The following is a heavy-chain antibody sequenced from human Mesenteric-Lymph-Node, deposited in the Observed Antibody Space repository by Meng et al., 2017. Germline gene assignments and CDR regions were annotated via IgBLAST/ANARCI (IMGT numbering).Heavy chain of an antibody. V-gene: IGHV1-2*02. Sequence: VSVKVSCKASGYTFTSYYMHWVRQAPGQGLEWMGWINPNSGGTNYAQKFQGRVTMTRDTSISTAYMGLSRLRSDDTAVYYCARDLTMVRGVIIPGGFDYWGQGTLVTVSS. J-gene: IGHJ4*02. CDR2: INPNSGGT. D-gene: IGHD3-10*01. CDR1: GYTFTSYY. CDR3: ARDLTMVRGVIIPGGFDY.